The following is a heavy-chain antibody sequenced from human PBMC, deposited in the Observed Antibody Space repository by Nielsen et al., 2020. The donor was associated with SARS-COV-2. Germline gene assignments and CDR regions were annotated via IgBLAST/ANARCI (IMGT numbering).Heavy chain of an antibody. Sequence: ASVKVSCKASGYTFTYRYLHWVRQAPGQRPEWMGWINAGNGNTKYSQKFQGRVTITRDTSASTAYMDLTSLRSEDTAVYYCARGHCSRTNCYMPGDYWGQGTLGTVSS. D-gene: IGHD2-2*02. CDR3: ARGHCSRTNCYMPGDY. CDR1: GYTFTYRY. V-gene: IGHV1-3*01. CDR2: INAGNGNT. J-gene: IGHJ4*02.